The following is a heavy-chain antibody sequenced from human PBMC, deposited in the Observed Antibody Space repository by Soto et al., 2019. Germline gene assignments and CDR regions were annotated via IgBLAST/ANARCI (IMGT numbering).Heavy chain of an antibody. CDR1: GYTFTSYG. CDR2: ISAYKGNT. D-gene: IGHD6-19*01. Sequence: GSSVKVSCKASGYTFTSYGISWVRQAPGQGLEWMGWISAYKGNTNYAQKLQGRVTMTTDTSTSTPYMKMRSLRSEDTAAYYCARGDKSRGWSYAYYYGMDVLGQGT. V-gene: IGHV1-18*04. CDR3: ARGDKSRGWSYAYYYGMDV. J-gene: IGHJ6*02.